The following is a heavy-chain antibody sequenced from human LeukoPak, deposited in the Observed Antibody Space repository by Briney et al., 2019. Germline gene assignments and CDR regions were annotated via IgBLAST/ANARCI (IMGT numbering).Heavy chain of an antibody. CDR3: AREGYGLGSSFPIFDF. V-gene: IGHV3-21*01. CDR2: ITRSGSDK. J-gene: IGHJ4*02. CDR1: GFTFSSYK. D-gene: IGHD3-10*01. Sequence: PGGSLRLSCAASGFTFSSYKMIWVRQAPGKGLEWVSSITRSGSDKYYADSVKGRFTISRDNGKDSVYLQMNSLGADDTAVYYCAREGYGLGSSFPIFDFWGQGTLVTVSS.